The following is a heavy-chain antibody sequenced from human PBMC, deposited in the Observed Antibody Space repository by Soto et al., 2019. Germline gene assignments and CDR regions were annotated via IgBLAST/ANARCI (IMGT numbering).Heavy chain of an antibody. Sequence: EVQLLESGGGLVQPGGSLRLSCAASGFTFSSYAMSWVRQAPGKGLEWVSAISGSGGSTYYADSVKGRFTISRDNSKNTPYQQINSLRAEATAVYYCAKEAGYSSSWELDYWGQGTLVTVSS. D-gene: IGHD6-13*01. V-gene: IGHV3-23*01. J-gene: IGHJ4*02. CDR2: ISGSGGST. CDR3: AKEAGYSSSWELDY. CDR1: GFTFSSYA.